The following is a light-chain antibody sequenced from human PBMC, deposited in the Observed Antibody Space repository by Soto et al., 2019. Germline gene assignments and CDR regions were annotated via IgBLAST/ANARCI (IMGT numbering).Light chain of an antibody. CDR1: QSVSDMY. CDR3: QHYGTSAL. Sequence: EIVLTQSPGTLSLSPGERATLSCRASQSVSDMYLAWYQQKAGQAPRLLIYASNRATGIPDRFSGSGYGTDFPLTISRLEPEDFAVYYCQHYGTSALFGPGTKVEIK. V-gene: IGKV3-20*01. J-gene: IGKJ3*01. CDR2: AS.